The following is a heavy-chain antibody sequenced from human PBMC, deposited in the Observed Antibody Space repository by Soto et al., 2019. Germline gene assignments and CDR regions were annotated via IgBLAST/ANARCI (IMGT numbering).Heavy chain of an antibody. CDR1: GYVFTTYV. J-gene: IGHJ4*02. Sequence: QVHLVQSGAEGKKPGASVKVSCKGSGYVFTTYVITWVRQAPGQGLEWMAWISAHNGNTNYAQKLQGRVTVPRDTPASTAYMELRSLRSDDPAVYYCARRSYGDYSGQGALGTVSA. V-gene: IGHV1-18*01. D-gene: IGHD3-10*01. CDR3: ARRSYGDY. CDR2: ISAHNGNT.